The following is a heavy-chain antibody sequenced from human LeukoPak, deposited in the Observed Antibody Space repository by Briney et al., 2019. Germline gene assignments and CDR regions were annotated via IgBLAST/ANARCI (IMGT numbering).Heavy chain of an antibody. CDR3: ARVGGCSDSPMRYGTDV. Sequence: GSLRLSCAASGVTFRTYGMHWVRQAPGKGVEWVAFIRHDGTNQYYADSVKDRFTISRDNAKNTLFLQMNSLRAEDTGVHYCARVGGCSDSPMRYGTDVWGQGTTVTVSS. CDR1: GVTFRTYG. D-gene: IGHD1-26*01. V-gene: IGHV3-30*02. J-gene: IGHJ6*02. CDR2: IRHDGTNQ.